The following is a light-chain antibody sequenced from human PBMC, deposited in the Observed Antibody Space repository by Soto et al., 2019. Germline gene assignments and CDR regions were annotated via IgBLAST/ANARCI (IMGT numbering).Light chain of an antibody. Sequence: EIVLTQSPGTLSLSPGERATLSCRASQSVSSSYLAWYQQKPGQAPRLLIYGASSRATGIPDRFSGSGSGTDFTLTISRLEPEDFAVYYCQQYGSLPRTFGYETRVDIK. CDR1: QSVSSSY. CDR3: QQYGSLPRT. J-gene: IGKJ1*01. V-gene: IGKV3-20*01. CDR2: GAS.